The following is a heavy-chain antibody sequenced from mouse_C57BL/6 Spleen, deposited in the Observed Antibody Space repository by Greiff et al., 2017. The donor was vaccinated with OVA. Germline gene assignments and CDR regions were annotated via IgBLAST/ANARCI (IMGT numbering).Heavy chain of an antibody. J-gene: IGHJ1*03. CDR2: INPSTGGT. Sequence: VQLQQSGPELVKPGASVKISCKASGYSFTGYYMNWVKQSPEKSLEWIGEINPSTGGTTYNQKFKAKATLTVDKSSSTAYMQLKSLTSEDSAVYYCARSDDYGGPYDVWGTGTTVTVSS. CDR1: GYSFTGYY. CDR3: ARSDDYGGPYDV. V-gene: IGHV1-42*01. D-gene: IGHD2-4*01.